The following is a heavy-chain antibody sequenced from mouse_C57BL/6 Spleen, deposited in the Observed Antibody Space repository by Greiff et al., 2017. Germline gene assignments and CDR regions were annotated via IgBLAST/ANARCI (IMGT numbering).Heavy chain of an antibody. J-gene: IGHJ4*01. CDR3: TRGGYGNYGAMDY. Sequence: QVQLQQSGAELVRPGASVTLSCKASGYTFTDYEMHWVKQTPVHGLEWIGAIDPETGGTAYNQKFKGKAILTADKSSSTAYMELRSLTSEDSAVYYCTRGGYGNYGAMDYWGQGTSVTVSS. V-gene: IGHV1-15*01. CDR2: IDPETGGT. CDR1: GYTFTDYE. D-gene: IGHD2-1*01.